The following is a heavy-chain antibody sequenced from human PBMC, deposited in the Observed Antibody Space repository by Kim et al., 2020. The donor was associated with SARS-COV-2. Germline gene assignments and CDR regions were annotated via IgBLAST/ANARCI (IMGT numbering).Heavy chain of an antibody. D-gene: IGHD2-15*01. V-gene: IGHV3-23*01. CDR1: GFTFTNYA. CDR3: AKNRGCCSGGSCYVDY. Sequence: GGSLRLFCAASGFTFTNYAMSWVRQAPGKGLEWVSTISVSGSSTYYADPVKGRFTISRDNSKNTLYLQMSSRSAEDPAVYYCAKNRGCCSGGSCYVDYWGQGTLVTVSS. CDR2: ISVSGSST. J-gene: IGHJ4*02.